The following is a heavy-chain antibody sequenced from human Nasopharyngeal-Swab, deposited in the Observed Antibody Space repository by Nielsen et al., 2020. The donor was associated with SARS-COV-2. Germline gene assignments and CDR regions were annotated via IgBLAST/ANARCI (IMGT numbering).Heavy chain of an antibody. D-gene: IGHD6-19*01. J-gene: IGHJ6*03. CDR3: ARDPRQWLSLYYYYYMDV. V-gene: IGHV3-33*01. Sequence: LKISCAASRFTFSSYGMHWVRQAPGKGLEWVAVIWYDGSNKYYADSVKGRFTISRDNSKNTLFLQMNSLRAEDTAVYYCARDPRQWLSLYYYYYMDVWGKGTTVTVSS. CDR1: RFTFSSYG. CDR2: IWYDGSNK.